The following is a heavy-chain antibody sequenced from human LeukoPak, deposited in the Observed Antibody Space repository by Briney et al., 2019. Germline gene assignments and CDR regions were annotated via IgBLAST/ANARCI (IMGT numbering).Heavy chain of an antibody. D-gene: IGHD1/OR15-1a*01. CDR3: ARGAADRNNYYFYIDV. CDR1: GVSLNIYY. V-gene: IGHV4-34*01. CDR2: INHTGTT. J-gene: IGHJ6*03. Sequence: PSETLSLTRAVYGVSLNIYYWKWIRQSPEEGLECSGEINHTGTTNYNPSLKSRFTISVDTSKNQFSLKLTSVTAADTAVDYCARGAADRNNYYFYIDVWGKGTTVTVSS.